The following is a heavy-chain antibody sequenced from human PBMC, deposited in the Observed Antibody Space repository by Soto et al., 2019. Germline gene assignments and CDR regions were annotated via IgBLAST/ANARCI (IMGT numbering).Heavy chain of an antibody. CDR3: ARDKLDNFVLMVYESYYYYYGMDV. D-gene: IGHD2-8*01. Sequence: KTSETLSLTCTVSGGSISSSSYYWGWIRQPPGKGLEWIGSIYYSGSTYYNPSLKSRVTISVDTSKNQFSLKLSSVTAADTAVYYCARDKLDNFVLMVYESYYYYYGMDVWGQGTTVTVSS. CDR2: IYYSGST. J-gene: IGHJ6*02. CDR1: GGSISSSSYY. V-gene: IGHV4-39*02.